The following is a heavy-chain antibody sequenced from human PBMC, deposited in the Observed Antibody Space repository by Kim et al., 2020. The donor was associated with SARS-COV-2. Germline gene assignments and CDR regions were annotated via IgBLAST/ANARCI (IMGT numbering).Heavy chain of an antibody. Sequence: SETLSLTCAVYGGSFTDYYWSWIRQSPGNGLEWIGEIHHTGIPNYIPSLKSRLTISVDPSRSQFSLSLTSVTAADTAVYYCARGRQLWGSYRYLYYYWG. J-gene: IGHJ4*01. CDR2: IHHTGIP. CDR3: ARGRQLWGSYRYLYYY. CDR1: GGSFTDYY. V-gene: IGHV4-34*01. D-gene: IGHD3-16*02.